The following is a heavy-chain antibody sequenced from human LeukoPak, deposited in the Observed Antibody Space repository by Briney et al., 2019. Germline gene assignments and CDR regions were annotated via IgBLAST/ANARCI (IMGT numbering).Heavy chain of an antibody. CDR2: LSSSSTYI. CDR3: ASSLAVAGTGGWFDP. J-gene: IGHJ5*02. CDR1: GFTFSSYS. V-gene: IGHV3-21*01. D-gene: IGHD6-13*01. Sequence: GGSLRLSCAASGFTFSSYSMNWVRQAPGKGLEWVSSLSSSSTYIYYADSVKGRFTISRDNAKNSLFLQMNSLRAEDTAVYYCASSLAVAGTGGWFDPWGQGNLVTVSS.